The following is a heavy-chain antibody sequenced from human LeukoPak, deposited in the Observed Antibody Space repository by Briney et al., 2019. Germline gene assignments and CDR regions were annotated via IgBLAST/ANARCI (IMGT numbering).Heavy chain of an antibody. CDR3: ANHCSRTSCHPPGNYYYYIDV. V-gene: IGHV1-69*05. J-gene: IGHJ6*03. Sequence: SVKVSCKASGGTFSSYAISWVRQAPGQGLEWMGGIIPIFGTANYAQKFQGRVTITTDESTSTAYMELGSLRSEDTAVYYCANHCSRTSCHPPGNYYYYIDVWGKGTTVTVSS. CDR1: GGTFSSYA. CDR2: IIPIFGTA. D-gene: IGHD2-2*01.